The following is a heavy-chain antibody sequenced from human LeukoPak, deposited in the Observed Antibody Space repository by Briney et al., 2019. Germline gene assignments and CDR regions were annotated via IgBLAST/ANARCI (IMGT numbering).Heavy chain of an antibody. CDR3: ARDSPFEWDVFGDSFDI. V-gene: IGHV4-59*01. Sequence: PSETLSLTCTASGGSISSYFWSWVRQSPGKGLEGIGFMHHSGSANSNPSLKSRVTISMDTSKNQCSLKMSSVTAADTAVYYCARDSPFEWDVFGDSFDIWGQGTVVTVSS. D-gene: IGHD1-26*01. CDR2: MHHSGSA. J-gene: IGHJ3*02. CDR1: GGSISSYF.